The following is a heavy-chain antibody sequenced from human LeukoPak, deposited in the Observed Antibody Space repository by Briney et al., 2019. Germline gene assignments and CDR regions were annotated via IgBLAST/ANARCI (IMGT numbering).Heavy chain of an antibody. CDR1: GFTFSSYA. CDR2: ISGSGGNT. Sequence: GGSLRLSCAASGFTFSSYAMSWVRQAPGKGLEWVSAISGSGGNTYYADSVKGRFTISRDNSKNTVYLQMDSLRAEDTAVYYCANSRGHGSGNLWGQGTLVTVSS. CDR3: ANSRGHGSGNL. V-gene: IGHV3-23*01. D-gene: IGHD3-10*01. J-gene: IGHJ5*02.